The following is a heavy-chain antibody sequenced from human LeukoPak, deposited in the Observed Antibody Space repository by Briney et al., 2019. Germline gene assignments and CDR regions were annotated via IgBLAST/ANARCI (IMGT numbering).Heavy chain of an antibody. D-gene: IGHD3-10*01. Sequence: GGSLRLSCAASGFTFDDYGMSWVRQAPGEGLEWVSGINWNGGSTGYADSVKGRFTISRDNAKNSLYLQMNSLRAEDTALYYCARLDYYGSGSYYNDYYYYMDVWGKGTTVTVSS. V-gene: IGHV3-20*04. CDR3: ARLDYYGSGSYYNDYYYYMDV. CDR1: GFTFDDYG. CDR2: INWNGGST. J-gene: IGHJ6*03.